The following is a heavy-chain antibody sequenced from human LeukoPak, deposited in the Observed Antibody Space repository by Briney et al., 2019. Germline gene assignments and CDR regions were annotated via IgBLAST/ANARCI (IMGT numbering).Heavy chain of an antibody. V-gene: IGHV3-74*01. D-gene: IGHD2-15*01. CDR3: SRDIATTPVY. CDR2: VSNDGTDT. Sequence: GGSLRLSCAASGFTFSHYWMHWVRQAPGKGLVWLSRVSNDGTDTTYADSVKGRFTISRDNAKNTVYPQLNSLGVEDTAVYYCSRDIATTPVYWGQGTLVTVSS. CDR1: GFTFSHYW. J-gene: IGHJ4*02.